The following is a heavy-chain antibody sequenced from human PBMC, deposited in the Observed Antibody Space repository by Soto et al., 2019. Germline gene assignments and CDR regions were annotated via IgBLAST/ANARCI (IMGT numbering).Heavy chain of an antibody. CDR3: AREHGGLWFGELLAKKNNWFDP. J-gene: IGHJ5*02. CDR2: IYYSGST. V-gene: IGHV4-59*01. Sequence: SETLSLTCTVSGGSISSYYWSWIRQPPGKGLEWIGYIYYSGSTNYNPSLKSRVTISVDTSKNQFSPKLSSVTAADTAVYYCAREHGGLWFGELLAKKNNWFDPWGQGTLVTVSS. D-gene: IGHD3-10*01. CDR1: GGSISSYY.